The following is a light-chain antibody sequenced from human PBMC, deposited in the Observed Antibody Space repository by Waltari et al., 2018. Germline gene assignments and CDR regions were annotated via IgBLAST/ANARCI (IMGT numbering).Light chain of an antibody. CDR2: WAS. CDR3: QQYYNTPLT. J-gene: IGKJ4*01. V-gene: IGKV4-1*01. Sequence: DIVMTQSPESLAVSLGERATISCKNSESVLYSSNKKNHLAWYQQKPGQPPRLILYWASSRESGVPDRFIGSGAETDFTLTVTSLQAEDVAVYYCQQYYNTPLTFGGGTKVEVK. CDR1: ESVLYSSNKKNH.